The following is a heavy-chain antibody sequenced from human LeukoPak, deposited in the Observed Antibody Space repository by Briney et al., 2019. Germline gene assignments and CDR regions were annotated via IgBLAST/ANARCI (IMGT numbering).Heavy chain of an antibody. CDR1: GGSISSGGYS. Sequence: SETLSLTCAVSGGSISSGGYSWSWIRQPPGKGLEWIGYIYHSGSTYYNPSLKSRVTISVDRSKNQFSLKLSSVTAADTAVYYCARRVAYDYYMDVWGKGTTVTVSS. CDR3: ARRVAYDYYMDV. CDR2: IYHSGST. D-gene: IGHD2-15*01. J-gene: IGHJ6*03. V-gene: IGHV4-30-2*01.